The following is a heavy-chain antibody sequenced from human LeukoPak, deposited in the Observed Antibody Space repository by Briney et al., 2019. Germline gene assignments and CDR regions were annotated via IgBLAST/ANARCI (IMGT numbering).Heavy chain of an antibody. V-gene: IGHV4-59*01. CDR3: ASQTWGVGATLDY. CDR2: IYYSGST. CDR1: GGSISSYY. D-gene: IGHD1-26*01. Sequence: TSETLSLTCTVSGGSISSYYWSWIRQPPGKGLEWIGYIYYSGSTNYNPSLKSRVTISVDTSKNQFSLKLSSVTAADTAVYYCASQTWGVGATLDYWGQGTLVTVSS. J-gene: IGHJ4*02.